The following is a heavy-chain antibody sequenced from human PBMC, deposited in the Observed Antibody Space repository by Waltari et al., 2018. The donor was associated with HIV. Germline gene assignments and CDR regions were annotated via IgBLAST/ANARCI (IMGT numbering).Heavy chain of an antibody. D-gene: IGHD1-26*01. V-gene: IGHV3-43*01. CDR2: ISWDGGST. Sequence: EVQLVESGGVVVQPGGSLRFSCAASGFTSDADTWHWVRQAPGKGLEWVSLISWDGGSTYYADSVKGRFTISRDNSKNSLYLQMNSLRTEDTALYYCAKGTVGATPYFDYWGQGTLVTVSS. CDR3: AKGTVGATPYFDY. J-gene: IGHJ4*02. CDR1: GFTSDADT.